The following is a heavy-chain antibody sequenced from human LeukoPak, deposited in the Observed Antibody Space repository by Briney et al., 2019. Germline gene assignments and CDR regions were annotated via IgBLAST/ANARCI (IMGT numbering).Heavy chain of an antibody. D-gene: IGHD3-22*01. J-gene: IGHJ3*02. V-gene: IGHV3-33*01. CDR1: GFTFSTYG. CDR2: IWYDGSNE. CDR3: ARGGYYYDSSGYYPDDTFDI. Sequence: GGSLRLSCAASGFTFSTYGMHWVRQAPGKALEWVAVIWYDGSNEYYADSVKGRFTISRDNSKNTLYLQMNSLRAEDTAVYYCARGGYYYDSSGYYPDDTFDIWGQGTMVTVSS.